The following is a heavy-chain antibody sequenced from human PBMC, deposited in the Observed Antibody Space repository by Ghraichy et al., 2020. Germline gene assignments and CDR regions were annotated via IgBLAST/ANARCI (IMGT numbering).Heavy chain of an antibody. J-gene: IGHJ3*02. D-gene: IGHD4-11*01. CDR1: GGSISGDY. Sequence: SETLSLTCTVSGGSISGDYWNWILQPAGKGLEWIGRVSTSGTTAYNPSLKSRVTMSLDTSNNQFSLRLTSVTAADTAVYYCAKFTDIRPNTFDIWGQGTMVTVSS. V-gene: IGHV4-4*07. CDR2: VSTSGTT. CDR3: AKFTDIRPNTFDI.